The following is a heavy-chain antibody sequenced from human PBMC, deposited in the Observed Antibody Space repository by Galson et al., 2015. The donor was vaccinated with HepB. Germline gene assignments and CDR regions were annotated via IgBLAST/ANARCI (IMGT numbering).Heavy chain of an antibody. CDR1: GFSFNTFV. CDR3: AREVVDDIDNDDYSSAAGY. CDR2: IWSDGSSP. Sequence: SLRLSCAASGFSFNTFVLHWVRQAPGRGLEWVALIWSDGSSPYYGDSVRGRFTISRDNSKNMLYLQMNNLRVADTAIYYCAREVVDDIDNDDYSSAAGYWGQGTLVTVSS. V-gene: IGHV3-33*01. D-gene: IGHD4-17*01. J-gene: IGHJ4*02.